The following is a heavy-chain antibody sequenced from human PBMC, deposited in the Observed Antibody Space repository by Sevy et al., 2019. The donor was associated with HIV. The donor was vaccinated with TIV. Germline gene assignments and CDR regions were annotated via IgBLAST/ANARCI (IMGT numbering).Heavy chain of an antibody. V-gene: IGHV4-31*03. Sequence: SETLSLTCTVSGYSISSGGYYWSWIRQHPGKGLEWIGYIDNTGNAYYTPSLKSRITISVDTSKNQFSLKLTSVTAADTAVYYCARVPFYYDFDGYYYFDYWGQGTLVTVSS. CDR2: IDNTGNA. CDR1: GYSISSGGYY. J-gene: IGHJ4*02. CDR3: ARVPFYYDFDGYYYFDY. D-gene: IGHD3-22*01.